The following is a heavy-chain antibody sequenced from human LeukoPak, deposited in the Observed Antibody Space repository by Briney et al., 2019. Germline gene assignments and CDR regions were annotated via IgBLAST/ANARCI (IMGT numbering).Heavy chain of an antibody. J-gene: IGHJ5*02. D-gene: IGHD3-3*01. CDR3: AKDWPRFLEWLLYERFDP. V-gene: IGHV3-30*18. CDR1: GFTFSSYS. Sequence: GGSLRLSCAASGFTFSSYSTDWVRQAPGKGLEWVAVISYDGSNKYYADSVKGRFTISRDNSKNTLYLQMNSLRAEDTAVYYCAKDWPRFLEWLLYERFDPWGQGTLVTVSS. CDR2: ISYDGSNK.